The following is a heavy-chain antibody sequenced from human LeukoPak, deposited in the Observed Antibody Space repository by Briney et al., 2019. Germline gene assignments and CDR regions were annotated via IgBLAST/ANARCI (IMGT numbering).Heavy chain of an antibody. CDR3: ARGSSKVY. CDR2: ISSSSSYI. J-gene: IGHJ4*02. D-gene: IGHD2-2*01. Sequence: GGSLRLSYAASGFSFSNYEMNWVRQAPGKGLEWVSSISSSSSYIYYADSVKGRFTISRDNAKNSLYLQMNSLRAEDTAVYYCARGSSKVYWGQGTLVTVSS. CDR1: GFSFSNYE. V-gene: IGHV3-21*01.